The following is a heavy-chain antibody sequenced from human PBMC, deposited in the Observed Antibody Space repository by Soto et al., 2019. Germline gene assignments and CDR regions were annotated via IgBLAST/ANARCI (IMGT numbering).Heavy chain of an antibody. D-gene: IGHD6-13*01. CDR1: GFTFSSYS. V-gene: IGHV3-21*01. CDR2: ISSSSSYI. J-gene: IGHJ6*02. CDR3: ARGSYSSSWPPYYYGMDV. Sequence: GSLRLSCAASGFTFSSYSMNWVRQAPGKGLEWVSSISSSSSYIYYADSVKGRFTISRDNAKNSLYLQMNSLRAEDTAVYYCARGSYSSSWPPYYYGMDVWGQGTTVTVSS.